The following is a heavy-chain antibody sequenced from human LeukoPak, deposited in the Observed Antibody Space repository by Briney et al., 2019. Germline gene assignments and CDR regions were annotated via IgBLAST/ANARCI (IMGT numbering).Heavy chain of an antibody. V-gene: IGHV3-7*01. CDR1: GFTFSTSW. CDR3: ARDVAYNAFDY. Sequence: PGGPLRLSCAASGFTFSTSWMTWVRQAPGKGLEWVANINPDGSAKNYVGFVQGRFTISRDNAKNSVYLQMSSLRAEDTAVYFCARDVAYNAFDYWGQGTLVTVSS. CDR2: INPDGSAK. J-gene: IGHJ4*02. D-gene: IGHD1-14*01.